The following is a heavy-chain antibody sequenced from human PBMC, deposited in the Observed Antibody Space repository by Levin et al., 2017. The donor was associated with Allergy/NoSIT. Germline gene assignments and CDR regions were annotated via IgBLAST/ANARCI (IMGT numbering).Heavy chain of an antibody. CDR1: GGSISSYS. CDR2: IYYSGST. D-gene: IGHD1-14*01. V-gene: IGHV4-59*01. CDR3: ARVDHLYYYQGMDV. Sequence: SETLSLTCTVSGGSISSYSWNWIRQAPGKGLEWIGYIYYSGSTNYNPSLKSQVTISIDPSKNHFSLRLSSVTAADTAVYHCARVDHLYYYQGMDVWGQGTTVTVSS. J-gene: IGHJ6*02.